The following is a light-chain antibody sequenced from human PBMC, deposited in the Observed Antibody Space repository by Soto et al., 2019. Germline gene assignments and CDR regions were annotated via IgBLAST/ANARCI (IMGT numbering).Light chain of an antibody. J-gene: IGLJ1*01. CDR2: GNN. Sequence: QSVLTQSPSVSGAPGQRVTISCTGSSSNIGAGYDVHWYQQVPGTAPKLLIYGNNNRPSGVRDRFSGSKSGTSASLAITGLQAEDEADYYCQSYDSSLSGFVFATGTKLTVL. CDR1: SSNIGAGYD. V-gene: IGLV1-40*01. CDR3: QSYDSSLSGFV.